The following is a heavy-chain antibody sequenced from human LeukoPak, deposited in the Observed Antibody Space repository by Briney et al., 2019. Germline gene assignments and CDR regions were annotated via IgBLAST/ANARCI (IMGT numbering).Heavy chain of an antibody. CDR1: GDSISTNY. D-gene: IGHD3-22*01. CDR2: IYHSGST. CDR3: ARGRYDSSGRNFDY. J-gene: IGHJ4*02. Sequence: SETLSLTCTVSGDSISTNYWNWIRQPPGKGLEWIGYIYHSGSTYYNPSLKSRVTISVDRSKNQFSLKLSSVTAADTAVYYCARGRYDSSGRNFDYWGQGTLVTVSS. V-gene: IGHV4-59*12.